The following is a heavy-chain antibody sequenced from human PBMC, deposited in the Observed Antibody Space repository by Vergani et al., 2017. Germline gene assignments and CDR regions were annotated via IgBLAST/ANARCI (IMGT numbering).Heavy chain of an antibody. V-gene: IGHV4-39*01. CDR3: ATLGVGMTTVTY. J-gene: IGHJ4*02. Sequence: QLQLQESGPGLVKPSETLSLTCTVSGGSISSSSYYWGWIRQPPGKGLEWIGSIYYSGSTYYNPSLKSRVTISVDTSKNQFSLKLSSVTAADTAVYYCATLGVGMTTVTYWGQGTLVTVSS. D-gene: IGHD4-11*01. CDR1: GGSISSSSYY. CDR2: IYYSGST.